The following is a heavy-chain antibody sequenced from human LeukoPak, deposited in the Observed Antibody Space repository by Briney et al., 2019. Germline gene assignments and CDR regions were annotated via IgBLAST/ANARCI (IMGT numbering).Heavy chain of an antibody. D-gene: IGHD2-2*01. V-gene: IGHV4-34*01. CDR3: ARETCSSTSCSENWFDP. CDR2: INHSGST. CDR1: GGSFSGYY. Sequence: SETLSLTCAVYGGSFSGYYWSWIRQPPGKGLEWIGEINHSGSTNYNPSLKSRVTISVDTSKNQFSLKLSSVTAADTAVYYCARETCSSTSCSENWFDPWGQGTLVTVSS. J-gene: IGHJ5*02.